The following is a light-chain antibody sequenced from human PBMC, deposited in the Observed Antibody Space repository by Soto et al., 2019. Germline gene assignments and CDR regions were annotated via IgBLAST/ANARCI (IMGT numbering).Light chain of an antibody. CDR3: SSYTSSSTLV. V-gene: IGLV2-14*01. CDR2: EVS. CDR1: SRDVGGYNY. J-gene: IGLJ1*01. Sequence: QSVLTQPASVFGSPGQSITISCTGTSRDVGGYNYVSWYQQHPGKAPKLMIYEVSNRPSGVSNRFSGSKSGNTASLTISGLQAEYEADYYCSSYTSSSTLVFGTGTKVTVL.